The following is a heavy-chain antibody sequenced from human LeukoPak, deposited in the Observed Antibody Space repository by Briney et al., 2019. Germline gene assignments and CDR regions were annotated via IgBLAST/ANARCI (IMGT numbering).Heavy chain of an antibody. Sequence: PETLSLTCTVSGGSISSSSYYWGWIRQPPGKGLEWIGSIYYSGSTYYNPSLKSRVTISVDTSKNQFSLKLSSVTAADTAVYYCARHSYDFWSGYWYYFDYWGQGTLVTVSS. J-gene: IGHJ4*02. V-gene: IGHV4-39*01. D-gene: IGHD3-3*01. CDR3: ARHSYDFWSGYWYYFDY. CDR2: IYYSGST. CDR1: GGSISSSSYY.